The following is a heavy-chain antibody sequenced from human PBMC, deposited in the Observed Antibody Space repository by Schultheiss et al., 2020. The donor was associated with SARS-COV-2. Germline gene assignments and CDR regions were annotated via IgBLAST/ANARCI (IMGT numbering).Heavy chain of an antibody. CDR2: IYHSGST. CDR1: GGSISSSNW. D-gene: IGHD3-9*01. CDR3: ARARDYDILSGRYYYYYYGMDV. J-gene: IGHJ6*02. V-gene: IGHV4-4*02. Sequence: GSLRLSCAVSGGSISSSNWWSWVRQPPGKGLEWIGEIYHSGSTNCNPSLKSRVTISVDKSKNQFSLKLSSVTAADTAVYYCARARDYDILSGRYYYYYYGMDVWGQGTTVTVSS.